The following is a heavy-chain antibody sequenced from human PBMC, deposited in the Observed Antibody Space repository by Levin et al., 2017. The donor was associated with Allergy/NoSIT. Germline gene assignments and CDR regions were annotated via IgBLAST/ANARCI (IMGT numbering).Heavy chain of an antibody. J-gene: IGHJ4*01. CDR2: INPNSGGT. Sequence: AASVKVSCKASGYTFTGYYIHWVRQAPGQGLEWMGWINPNSGGTNYAQNFQGRVTMTRDTSISTAYMELSRLRSDDTAVYYCAREPTYDSSGSTVLNSVYFDDWGHGTLVTVSS. D-gene: IGHD3-22*01. V-gene: IGHV1-2*02. CDR1: GYTFTGYY. CDR3: AREPTYDSSGSTVLNSVYFDD.